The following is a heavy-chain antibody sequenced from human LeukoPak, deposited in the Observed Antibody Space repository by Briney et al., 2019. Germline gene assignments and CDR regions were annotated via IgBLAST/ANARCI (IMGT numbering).Heavy chain of an antibody. CDR1: GYSISSGNY. D-gene: IGHD3-10*02. CDR3: ARGGLVRGTINSLIAFDI. CDR2: IYHSGST. V-gene: IGHV4-38-2*02. Sequence: SETLSLTCSVSGYSISSGNYWGWIRLPPGKGLQWIGSIYHSGSTYYNPSLKSRVTISVDTSKNQFSLQLNSVTPEDTALYYCARGGLVRGTINSLIAFDIWGQGIMVTVSS. J-gene: IGHJ3*02.